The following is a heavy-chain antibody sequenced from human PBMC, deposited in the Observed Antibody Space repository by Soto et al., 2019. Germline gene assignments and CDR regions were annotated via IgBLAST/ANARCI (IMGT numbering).Heavy chain of an antibody. Sequence: SETLSLTCAVSGGSISSTGYYWGWIRQPPGKGLEWIGSIYYSGSTYYNPSLKSRVTISLDTSKNQFSLKLSSVTAADTAVYYCASQLSSGSPNNYWGQGTLVTVSS. V-gene: IGHV4-39*01. CDR3: ASQLSSGSPNNY. J-gene: IGHJ4*02. D-gene: IGHD6-19*01. CDR1: GGSISSTGYY. CDR2: IYYSGST.